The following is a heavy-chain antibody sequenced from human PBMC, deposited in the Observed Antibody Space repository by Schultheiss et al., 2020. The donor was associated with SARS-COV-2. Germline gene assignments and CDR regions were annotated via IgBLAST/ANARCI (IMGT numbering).Heavy chain of an antibody. V-gene: IGHV4-34*01. Sequence: SETLSLTCTVSGGSFSGYYWSWIRQPPGKGLEWIGHINHGGTTNYNPSLESRVTLSIDGSQNQFSLSLNSVTAADTAVYYCARFVVVRALPEWSWFDPWGQGTLVTVSS. CDR1: GGSFSGYY. CDR2: INHGGTT. D-gene: IGHD2-21*01. J-gene: IGHJ5*02. CDR3: ARFVVVRALPEWSWFDP.